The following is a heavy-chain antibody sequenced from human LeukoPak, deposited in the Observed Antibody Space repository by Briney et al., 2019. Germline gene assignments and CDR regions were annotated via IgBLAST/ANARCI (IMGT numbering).Heavy chain of an antibody. D-gene: IGHD3-22*01. CDR3: ATTLHSGYYDLY. CDR1: GFTFSSSA. CDR2: IGGSGAGT. V-gene: IGHV3-23*01. J-gene: IGHJ4*02. Sequence: PGGSLRLSCAASGFTFSSSAMSWVRQAPGKGLEWVSGIGGSGAGTYYAVSVKGRFTISRDNSKNTLYLQMNSLRAEDTAVYYCATTLHSGYYDLYWGQRTLVTVSS.